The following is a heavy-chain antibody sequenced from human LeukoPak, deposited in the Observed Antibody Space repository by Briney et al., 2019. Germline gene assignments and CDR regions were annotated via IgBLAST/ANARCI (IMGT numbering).Heavy chain of an antibody. V-gene: IGHV3-21*01. D-gene: IGHD1-1*01. J-gene: IGHJ4*02. CDR1: GFTFSSYS. CDR3: ARVGGEYNWNGFDY. Sequence: PGGSLRLSCAASGFTFSSYSMNWVRRAPGKGLEWVSSISSSSSYIYYADSVKGRFTISRDNAKNSLYLQMNSLRAEDTAVYYCARVGGEYNWNGFDYWGQGTLVTVSS. CDR2: ISSSSSYI.